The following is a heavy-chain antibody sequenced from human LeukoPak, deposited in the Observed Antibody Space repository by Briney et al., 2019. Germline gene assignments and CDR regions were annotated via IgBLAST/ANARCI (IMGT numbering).Heavy chain of an antibody. D-gene: IGHD4-17*01. J-gene: IGHJ4*02. Sequence: SETLSLTCTVSGGSISSSSYYWGWIRQPPGKGLEWSGSIYYSGSTYYNPSIKSRVTISVDTSKNQFSLTLRSVTAEDTAGYSGASPHGDYVPNWGQGTMVTVSS. CDR1: GGSISSSSYY. CDR3: ASPHGDYVPN. V-gene: IGHV4-39*01. CDR2: IYYSGST.